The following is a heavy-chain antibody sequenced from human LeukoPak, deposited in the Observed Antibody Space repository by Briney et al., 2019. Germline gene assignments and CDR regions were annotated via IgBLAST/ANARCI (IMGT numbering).Heavy chain of an antibody. V-gene: IGHV4-39*07. J-gene: IGHJ6*03. CDR3: ARVNVQWLVLRYYYYMDV. CDR1: GGSISSSSYY. Sequence: SETLSLTCTVAGGSISSSSYYWGWIRQPPGKGLEWIGNSYYSGRTYYNPSLKSRVTISVDTSKNPSSPKLSSVTAADTAVYYCARVNVQWLVLRYYYYMDVWGQGTTVTISS. CDR2: SYYSGRT. D-gene: IGHD6-19*01.